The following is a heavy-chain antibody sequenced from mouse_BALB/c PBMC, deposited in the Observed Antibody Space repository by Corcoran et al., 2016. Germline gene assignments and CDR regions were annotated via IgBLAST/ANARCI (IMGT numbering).Heavy chain of an antibody. J-gene: IGHJ2*01. CDR2: ILPGSGST. CDR1: GYTFSSYW. Sequence: QVQLQQSGAELMKPGASVKISCKATGYTFSSYWIEWVKQRPGHGLEWIGEILPGSGSTNYNEKFKGKATFTADTSSNTAYMQLSSLTSEDSAVYYWASEAWSYYFDYWGQGTTLTVSS. V-gene: IGHV1-9*01. CDR3: ASEAWSYYFDY.